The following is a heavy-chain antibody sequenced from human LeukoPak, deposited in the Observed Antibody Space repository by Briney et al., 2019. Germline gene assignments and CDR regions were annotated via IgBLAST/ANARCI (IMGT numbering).Heavy chain of an antibody. CDR2: IRSKANSYAT. J-gene: IGHJ4*02. CDR3: TRLDDSSGYYYEGFDY. V-gene: IGHV3-73*01. CDR1: GFTFSGSA. Sequence: GGSLRLSCAASGFTFSGSAMHWVRQASGKGLEWVGRIRSKANSYATAYAASVKGRFTISRDDSKNTAYLQMNSLKTEDTAVYYCTRLDDSSGYYYEGFDYWGQGTLVTVSS. D-gene: IGHD3-22*01.